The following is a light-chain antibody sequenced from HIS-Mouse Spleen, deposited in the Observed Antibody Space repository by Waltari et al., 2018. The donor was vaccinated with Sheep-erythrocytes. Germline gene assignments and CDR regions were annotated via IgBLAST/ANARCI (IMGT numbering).Light chain of an antibody. Sequence: QSVLTQPPSVSAAPGQKVPRSGTGSSPNIGNNYVSWYQQLPGTAPKLLIYDNNKRPSGIPDRFSGSKSGTSATLGITGLQTGDEADYYCGTWDSSLSALFVFGTGTKVTVL. CDR1: SPNIGNNY. J-gene: IGLJ1*01. CDR3: GTWDSSLSALFV. V-gene: IGLV1-51*01. CDR2: DNN.